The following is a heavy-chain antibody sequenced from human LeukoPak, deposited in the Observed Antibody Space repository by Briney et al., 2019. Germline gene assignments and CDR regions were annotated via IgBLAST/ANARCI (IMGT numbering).Heavy chain of an antibody. D-gene: IGHD6-13*01. Sequence: ASVKVSCKASGCTFTGYYMRWVRQAPGQGLEWMGWINPNSGGTSYAQKFQGRVTMTRDTSISTAYMELSRLRSDDTAVYYCARSCIAARYGSWFDPWGQGTLVTVSS. CDR2: INPNSGGT. J-gene: IGHJ5*02. CDR1: GCTFTGYY. V-gene: IGHV1-2*02. CDR3: ARSCIAARYGSWFDP.